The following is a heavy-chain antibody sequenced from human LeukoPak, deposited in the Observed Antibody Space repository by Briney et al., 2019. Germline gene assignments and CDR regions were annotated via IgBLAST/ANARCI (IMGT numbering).Heavy chain of an antibody. V-gene: IGHV4-39*01. CDR1: GVSIRSSYYY. CDR2: IYDSGST. CDR3: ARSGDCGGDCEAFDI. J-gene: IGHJ3*02. Sequence: PSETLSLTCIVSGVSIRSSYYYWGWIRQPPGKGLEWIGSIYDSGSTYYNPSLKSRVTISVDTSKNQFSLKLNSVTAADTAVYYCARSGDCGGDCEAFDIWGQGTMVTVSS. D-gene: IGHD2-21*02.